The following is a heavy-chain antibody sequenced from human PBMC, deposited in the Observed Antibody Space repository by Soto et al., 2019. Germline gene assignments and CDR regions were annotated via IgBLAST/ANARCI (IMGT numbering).Heavy chain of an antibody. V-gene: IGHV1-69*01. CDR3: ARAGTTVTTNWFDP. J-gene: IGHJ5*02. Sequence: QVQLVQSGAEVKKPGSSVQVSCKASGGTFSSYAISWVRQAPGQGLEWMGGIIPIFGTANYAQKFQGRVTITADESTSTAYMELSSLRSEDTAVYYCARAGTTVTTNWFDPWGQGTLVTVSS. CDR2: IIPIFGTA. D-gene: IGHD4-4*01. CDR1: GGTFSSYA.